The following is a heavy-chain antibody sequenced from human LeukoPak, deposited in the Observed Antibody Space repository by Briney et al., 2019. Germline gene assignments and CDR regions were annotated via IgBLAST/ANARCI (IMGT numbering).Heavy chain of an antibody. V-gene: IGHV3-23*01. CDR3: AKRIAAASSRLPHGMDV. CDR2: ISGSGGST. D-gene: IGHD6-13*01. J-gene: IGHJ6*02. CDR1: GFTFSSYA. Sequence: PGGSLRLSCAASGFTFSSYAMSWVRQAPGKGLEWVSAISGSGGSTYYADSVKGRFTISRDNSKNTLYLQMNSLRAEDTAVYYCAKRIAAASSRLPHGMDVWGQGTTVTVSS.